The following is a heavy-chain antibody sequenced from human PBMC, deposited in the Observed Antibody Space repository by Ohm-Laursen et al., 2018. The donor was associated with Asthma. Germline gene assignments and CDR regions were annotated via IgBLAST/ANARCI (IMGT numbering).Heavy chain of an antibody. CDR1: GFNFNSSA. J-gene: IGHJ4*02. Sequence: SLRLSCAASGFNFNSSAMHWVRQTPGKGLEWVGRIMSKTHGEATAYAAPVKGRFTISRDDSKSTVYLQMNSLKTEDTAVYYCTTAVDYTGSGSVAFWGQGTLVTVSS. CDR2: IMSKTHGEAT. V-gene: IGHV3-15*01. D-gene: IGHD3-10*01. CDR3: TTAVDYTGSGSVAF.